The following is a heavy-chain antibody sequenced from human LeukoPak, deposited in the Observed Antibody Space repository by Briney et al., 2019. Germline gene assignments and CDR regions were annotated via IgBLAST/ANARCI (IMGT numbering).Heavy chain of an antibody. D-gene: IGHD5-24*01. J-gene: IGHJ3*02. Sequence: PGRSLRLSCAASGFTFSSYAMHWVRQAPGKGLEWVAVIWYDGSNKYYADSVKGRFTISRDNSKNTLYLQMNSLRAEDTAVYYCAREQEVATHDAFDIWGQGTMVTVSS. CDR3: AREQEVATHDAFDI. CDR1: GFTFSSYA. CDR2: IWYDGSNK. V-gene: IGHV3-33*08.